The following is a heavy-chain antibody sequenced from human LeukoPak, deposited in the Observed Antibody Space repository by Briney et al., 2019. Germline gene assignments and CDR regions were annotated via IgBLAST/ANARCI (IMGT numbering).Heavy chain of an antibody. CDR1: GFTFSTYS. CDR2: ISSITSTI. CDR3: ARDSARDYGATYWYFDL. Sequence: GGPLRLSCAASGFTFSTYSMNWVRQAPGKGLEWVSYISSITSTIYYADSVKGRFTVSRDNAKNSLYLQMNSLRDEDTAVYYCARDSARDYGATYWYFDLWGRGTLVTISA. J-gene: IGHJ2*01. D-gene: IGHD4-17*01. V-gene: IGHV3-48*02.